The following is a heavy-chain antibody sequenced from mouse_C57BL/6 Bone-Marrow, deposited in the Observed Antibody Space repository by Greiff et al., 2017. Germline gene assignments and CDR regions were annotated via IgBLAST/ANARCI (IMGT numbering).Heavy chain of an antibody. CDR3: TEEGCDY. CDR1: GFTFSNYW. V-gene: IGHV6-3*01. J-gene: IGHJ2*01. Sequence: EVQRVESGGGLVQPGGSMKLSCVASGFTFSNYWMNWVRQSPEKGLEWVAQIRLKSDNYETHYAEAVKGRFTISRDDSKSSVYLQMNNLRAEDTGIYYCTEEGCDYWGQGTTLTVSS. CDR2: IRLKSDNYET.